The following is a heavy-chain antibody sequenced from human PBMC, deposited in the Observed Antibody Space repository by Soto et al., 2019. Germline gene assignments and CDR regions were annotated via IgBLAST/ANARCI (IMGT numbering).Heavy chain of an antibody. J-gene: IGHJ4*02. D-gene: IGHD3-9*01. V-gene: IGHV4-31*03. CDR2: IYDSVNT. CDR1: CDSLTSGGHY. Sequence: LSLTCTVSCDSLTSGGHYWSWIGHHPVNGVAWVGHIYDSVNTYYSPSLRSRVTISADMSKNQFSLNLRSVTAADTAVYYCARVDHRGYSAILTEYWAQGTLVTVSS. CDR3: ARVDHRGYSAILTEY.